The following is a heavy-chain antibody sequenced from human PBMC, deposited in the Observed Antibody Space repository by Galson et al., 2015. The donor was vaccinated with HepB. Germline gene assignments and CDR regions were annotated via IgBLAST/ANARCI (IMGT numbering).Heavy chain of an antibody. CDR3: TRVWSYGDYGRSYY. J-gene: IGHJ4*02. D-gene: IGHD4-17*01. Sequence: SLRLSCAASGFTFGDYAMSWVRQAPGKGLEWVGFIRSKPYGGTTEYAASVKGRFTISRDDSKSIAYLQMNSLKTEDTAVYYCTRVWSYGDYGRSYYWGQGSLVTVSA. V-gene: IGHV3-49*04. CDR1: GFTFGDYA. CDR2: IRSKPYGGTT.